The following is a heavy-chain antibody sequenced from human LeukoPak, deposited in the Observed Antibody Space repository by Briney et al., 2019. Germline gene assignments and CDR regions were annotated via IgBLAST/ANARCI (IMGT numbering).Heavy chain of an antibody. CDR3: ARGIVGATDFDY. Sequence: ASVKVSCKASGYTFTGYYMHWVRQAPGQGLEWMGWINPNSGGTNYAQKFQGRVTMTTDTSTSTAYMELRSLRSDDTAVYYCARGIVGATDFDYWGQGTLVTVSS. J-gene: IGHJ4*02. V-gene: IGHV1-2*02. CDR1: GYTFTGYY. CDR2: INPNSGGT. D-gene: IGHD1-26*01.